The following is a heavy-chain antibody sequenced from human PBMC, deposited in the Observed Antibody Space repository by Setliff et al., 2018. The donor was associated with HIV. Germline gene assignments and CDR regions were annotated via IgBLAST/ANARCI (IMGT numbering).Heavy chain of an antibody. CDR1: GYSFTSYW. V-gene: IGHV5-51*01. CDR2: IYPGDSDT. D-gene: IGHD3-10*01. J-gene: IGHJ4*02. Sequence: GESLKTSCKGSGYSFTSYWIAWLRQMPGKGLEWMGIIYPGDSDTRYGPSFQGQVTISADKSISTAYLQWSSLKASDTAMYYCARHGQYGSGSYYNRPFDFWGQGTLVTVSS. CDR3: ARHGQYGSGSYYNRPFDF.